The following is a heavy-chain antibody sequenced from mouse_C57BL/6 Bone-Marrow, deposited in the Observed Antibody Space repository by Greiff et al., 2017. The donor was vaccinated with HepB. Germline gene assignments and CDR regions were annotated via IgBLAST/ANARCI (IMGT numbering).Heavy chain of an antibody. V-gene: IGHV5-6*01. Sequence: VQLVESGGDLVKPGGSLKLSCAASGFTFSSYGMSWVRQTPDKRLEWVATISSGGSYTYYPDSVKGRFTISRDNAKNTLYLQMSSLKSEDTAMYYCARRSSAWFAYWGQGTLVTVSA. D-gene: IGHD1-1*01. J-gene: IGHJ3*01. CDR2: ISSGGSYT. CDR3: ARRSSAWFAY. CDR1: GFTFSSYG.